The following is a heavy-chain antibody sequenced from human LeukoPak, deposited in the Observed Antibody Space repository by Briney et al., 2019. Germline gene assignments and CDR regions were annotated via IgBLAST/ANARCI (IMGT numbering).Heavy chain of an antibody. J-gene: IGHJ4*02. CDR1: GYTFTSYD. D-gene: IGHD3-22*01. Sequence: ASVKVSCKASGYTFTSYDINWVRQAAGQGLEWMGWMNPNSGNTGYAQKFQGRVTMTRNTSISTAYMELSSLRSEDTAEYYCARGTYDSSGYYDYWGQGTLVTVSS. V-gene: IGHV1-8*01. CDR3: ARGTYDSSGYYDY. CDR2: MNPNSGNT.